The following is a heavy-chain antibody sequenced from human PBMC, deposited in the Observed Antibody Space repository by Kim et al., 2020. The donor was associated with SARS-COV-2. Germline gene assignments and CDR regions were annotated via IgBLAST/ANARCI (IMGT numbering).Heavy chain of an antibody. Sequence: GGSLRLSCAASGFTFSSYSMNWVRQAPGKGLEWVSSISSASSYKHYADPVKGRFTISRDNAQNSLFLQMDNLRDEDTAVYYFARPRSSTAGRAVPGFDY. J-gene: IGHJ4*01. CDR1: GFTFSSYS. CDR3: ARPRSSTAGRAVPGFDY. CDR2: ISSASSYK. D-gene: IGHD6-6*01. V-gene: IGHV3-21*06.